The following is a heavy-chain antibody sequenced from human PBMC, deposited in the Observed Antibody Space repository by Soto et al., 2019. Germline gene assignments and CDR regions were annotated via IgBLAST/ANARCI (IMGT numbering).Heavy chain of an antibody. CDR1: GGSISSGDYY. D-gene: IGHD1-26*01. J-gene: IGHJ3*02. CDR3: ARGSGRI. CDR2: INHSGST. Sequence: PSETLSLTCSVSGGSISSGDYYWNWIRQPPGKGLEWIGEINHSGSTNYNPSLKSRVTISVDTSKNQFSLKLSSVTAADTAVYYCARGSGRIWGQGTMVTVSS. V-gene: IGHV4-39*07.